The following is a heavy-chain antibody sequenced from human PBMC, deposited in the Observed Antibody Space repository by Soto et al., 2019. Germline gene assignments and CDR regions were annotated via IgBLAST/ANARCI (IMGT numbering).Heavy chain of an antibody. D-gene: IGHD2-21*02. V-gene: IGHV5-10-1*01. CDR1: GYTFTSYG. J-gene: IGHJ6*02. CDR3: ASHNFFCGGDCNSSGMDV. Sequence: ASVKVSCKASGYTFTSYGINWVRQVSGGGVEWLGRIDPSDSYTKYNPSFEGHVTISADKSTSTAYLQWSSLRASDTAVYYWASHNFFCGGDCNSSGMDVWGQGTTVTVSS. CDR2: IDPSDSYT.